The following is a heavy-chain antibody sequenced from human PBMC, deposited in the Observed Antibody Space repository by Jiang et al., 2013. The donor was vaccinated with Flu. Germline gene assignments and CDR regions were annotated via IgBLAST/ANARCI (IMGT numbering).Heavy chain of an antibody. V-gene: IGHV3-7*01. Sequence: ATIRQDGSEKYYVDSVKGRFTISRDNAKNSLYLQMSSLRAEDTAVYYCARGNSGGSGRQFYYYYGMDVWGQGTTVTVSS. CDR2: IRQDGSEK. CDR3: ARGNSGGSGRQFYYYYGMDV. J-gene: IGHJ6*02. D-gene: IGHD1-26*01.